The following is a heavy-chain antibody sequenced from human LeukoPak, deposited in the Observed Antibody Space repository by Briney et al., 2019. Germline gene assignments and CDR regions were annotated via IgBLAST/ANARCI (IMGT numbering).Heavy chain of an antibody. D-gene: IGHD2-2*01. CDR2: INHSGST. CDR3: ARGRGEYCSSTSCSSLDY. Sequence: PSETLSLTCAVYGGSFSGYYWSWIRQPPGKGLEWIGEINHSGSTNYNPSLKSRVTISVDTSKNQFSPKLSSVTAADTAVYYCARGRGEYCSSTSCSSLDYWGQGTLVTVSS. V-gene: IGHV4-34*01. CDR1: GGSFSGYY. J-gene: IGHJ4*02.